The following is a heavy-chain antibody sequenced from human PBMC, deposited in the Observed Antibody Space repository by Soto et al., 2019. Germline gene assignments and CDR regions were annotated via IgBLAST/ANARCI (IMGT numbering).Heavy chain of an antibody. V-gene: IGHV4-39*07. D-gene: IGHD1-7*01. Sequence: SETLSLTCTVSGGSISSSSYYWGWIRQPPGKGLEWIGEINHSGSTNYNPSLKSRVTISVDTSKNQFSLKLSSLTAADTAVYYCARGRSVSQLALQRYYYYGMDVWGQGTTVTVTS. CDR2: INHSGST. J-gene: IGHJ6*02. CDR1: GGSISSSSYY. CDR3: ARGRSVSQLALQRYYYYGMDV.